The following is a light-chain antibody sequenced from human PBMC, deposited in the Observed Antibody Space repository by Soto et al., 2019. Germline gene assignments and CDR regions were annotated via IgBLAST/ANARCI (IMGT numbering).Light chain of an antibody. Sequence: QSALTQPASVPGSPGQSITISCTGTSSDVGGYNYVSWYQRHPGKAPKLMIYDVSNRPSGVSNRFSGSKSGNTASLTISGLQAEDEADYYCSSYTSSSTRVFGGGTKLTVL. V-gene: IGLV2-14*01. CDR2: DVS. J-gene: IGLJ3*02. CDR1: SSDVGGYNY. CDR3: SSYTSSSTRV.